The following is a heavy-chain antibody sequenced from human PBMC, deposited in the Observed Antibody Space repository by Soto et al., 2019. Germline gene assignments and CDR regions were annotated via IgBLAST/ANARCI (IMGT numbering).Heavy chain of an antibody. D-gene: IGHD2-15*01. CDR2: LSAYNGNT. J-gene: IGHJ6*02. CDR3: ARATLLGYCSGGSCYSDYYYGMDV. Sequence: QVQLVQSGAEVKKPGASVKVSCKASGYTFTSYGISWVRQAPGQGLEWMGWLSAYNGNTNYAQKLQGRVTMTTDTSTSTAYMELRSLRSDDTAVYYCARATLLGYCSGGSCYSDYYYGMDVWGQGTTVTVSS. CDR1: GYTFTSYG. V-gene: IGHV1-18*01.